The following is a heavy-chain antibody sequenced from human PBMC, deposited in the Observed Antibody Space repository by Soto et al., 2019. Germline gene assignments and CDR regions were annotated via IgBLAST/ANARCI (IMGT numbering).Heavy chain of an antibody. CDR1: GGTFSSYA. Sequence: SVKDSCKASGGTFSSYAISWVRQAPGQGLEWMGGIIPIFGTANYAQKFQGRVTITADKSTSTAYMELSSLRSEDTAVYYCARSTWSAPPSLIFDYWGQGTLVTVSS. V-gene: IGHV1-69*06. CDR2: IIPIFGTA. D-gene: IGHD3-3*01. CDR3: ARSTWSAPPSLIFDY. J-gene: IGHJ4*02.